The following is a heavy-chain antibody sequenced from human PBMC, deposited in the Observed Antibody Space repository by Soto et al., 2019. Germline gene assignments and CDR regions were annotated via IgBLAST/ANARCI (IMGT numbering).Heavy chain of an antibody. CDR2: MSYDGSSK. CDR1: GFNFSSFG. D-gene: IGHD6-19*01. Sequence: QVQLVESGGGVVQPGSSLRLSCAASGFNFSSFGMHWVRQAPGKGLEWVALMSYDGSSKYYQDSLKGRFTISRDKSKNTLYLQMSSLRVEDTAVYYCVKDRGWSSADLEYWGQGTLVTVSS. J-gene: IGHJ4*02. CDR3: VKDRGWSSADLEY. V-gene: IGHV3-30*18.